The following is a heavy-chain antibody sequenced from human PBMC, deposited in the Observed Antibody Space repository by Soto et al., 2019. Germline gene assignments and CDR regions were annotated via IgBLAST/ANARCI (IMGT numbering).Heavy chain of an antibody. Sequence: SETLSLTCAVYGGSFSGYYWSWIRQPPGKGLEWIGEINHSGSTNYNPSLKSRVTISVDTSKNQFSLKLSSVTAADTAVYYCARGRIAARRGGLHYWGQGTMVTVYS. V-gene: IGHV4-34*01. CDR2: INHSGST. CDR3: ARGRIAARRGGLHY. D-gene: IGHD6-6*01. CDR1: GGSFSGYY. J-gene: IGHJ4*02.